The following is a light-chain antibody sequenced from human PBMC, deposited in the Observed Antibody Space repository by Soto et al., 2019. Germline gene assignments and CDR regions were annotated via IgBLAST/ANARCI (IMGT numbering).Light chain of an antibody. Sequence: DIQMTQSPSAMYASVGDRVTITCRASQDISDFLAWFQQKPGEVPKRLIYAASSLESGVPSRFSGSGSGTEFTLTISSLQPEDFATYYCLQNNRYPWTFGQGTKVDIK. CDR3: LQNNRYPWT. V-gene: IGKV1-17*03. CDR2: AAS. CDR1: QDISDF. J-gene: IGKJ1*01.